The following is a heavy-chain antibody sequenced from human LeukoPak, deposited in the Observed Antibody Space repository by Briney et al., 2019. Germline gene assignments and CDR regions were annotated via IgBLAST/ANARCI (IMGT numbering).Heavy chain of an antibody. J-gene: IGHJ5*02. CDR3: AHASYSSGWYPNYFDP. V-gene: IGHV2-5*01. CDR1: GFSLITSGVG. D-gene: IGHD6-19*01. CDR2: IYWNDDK. Sequence: SGPTLVKPTQTLTLTCTFSGFSLITSGVGVGWVCQPPGKALEWLALIYWNDDKRYSPSLRSRLTLNKDTSKNQVVLTMTNMDPLDTATYYCAHASYSSGWYPNYFDPWGQGTLVTVSS.